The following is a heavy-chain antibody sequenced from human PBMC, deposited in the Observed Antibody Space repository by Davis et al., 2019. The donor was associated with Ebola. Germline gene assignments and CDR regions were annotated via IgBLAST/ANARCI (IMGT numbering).Heavy chain of an antibody. CDR2: ISYDGSNK. V-gene: IGHV3-30-3*01. CDR3: AKELWFREEMDL. J-gene: IGHJ5*02. CDR1: GFTFSSYA. D-gene: IGHD3-10*01. Sequence: PGGSLRLSCAASGFTFSSYAMHWVRQAPSKGLEWVAVISYDGSNKYYADSVKGRFTISRDNSKNTLYLQMNSLRAEDTAVYYCAKELWFREEMDLWGQGTLVTVSS.